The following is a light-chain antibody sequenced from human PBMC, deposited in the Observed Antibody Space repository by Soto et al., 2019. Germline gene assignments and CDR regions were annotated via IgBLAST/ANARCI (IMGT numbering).Light chain of an antibody. V-gene: IGKV1-33*01. CDR3: QQYDNLPLT. CDR1: QDISNS. CDR2: DAS. J-gene: IGKJ4*01. Sequence: DIQMTQSPSSLSASVGDRVTITCQASQDISNSLNWYQQKPGKAPKLLIYDASNLETGVPSRFSGSRSGTDFTFTISSLQPEDIAAYYCQQYDNLPLTFGGGTKVEIK.